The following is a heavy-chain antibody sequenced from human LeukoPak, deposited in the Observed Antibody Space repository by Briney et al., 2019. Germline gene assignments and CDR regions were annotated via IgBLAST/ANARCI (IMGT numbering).Heavy chain of an antibody. CDR3: ARDSGYCGGGSCPGNYYFDY. CDR1: GFTFSSYS. V-gene: IGHV3-48*04. D-gene: IGHD2-15*01. CDR2: ISSSSSTI. J-gene: IGHJ4*02. Sequence: GGSLRLSCAASGFTFSSYSMNWVRQAPGKGLEWVSYISSSSSTIYYADSVKGRFTISRDNAKNSLYLQMNSLRAEDTAVYYCARDSGYCGGGSCPGNYYFDYWGQGTQVTVSS.